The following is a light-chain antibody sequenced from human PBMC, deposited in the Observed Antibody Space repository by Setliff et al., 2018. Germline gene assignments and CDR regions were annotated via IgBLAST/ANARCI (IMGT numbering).Light chain of an antibody. J-gene: IGLJ1*01. Sequence: QSAPTQPASVSGSPGQSITISCTGSSSDVGGYDYVSWYQHHPGRAPKFMIYDVIKRPSGVSNRFSGSKSGNTASLTISGLQAEDEADYYRFSYTSSSSYVFGSGTKVTVL. CDR2: DVI. CDR1: SSDVGGYDY. V-gene: IGLV2-14*03. CDR3: FSYTSSSSYV.